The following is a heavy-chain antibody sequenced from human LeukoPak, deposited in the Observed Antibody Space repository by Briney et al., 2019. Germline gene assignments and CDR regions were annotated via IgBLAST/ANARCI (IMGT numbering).Heavy chain of an antibody. D-gene: IGHD2-2*01. CDR2: IIPIFGTA. V-gene: IGHV1-69*05. CDR3: ARVPSSYYYGMDV. Sequence: GASVKVSCKASGGTFSSYAISWVRQAPGQGLEWMGGIIPIFGTANYAQKFQGRVTMTRDTSTSTVYMELSSLKSEDTAVYYCARVPSSYYYGMDVWGQGTTVTVSS. J-gene: IGHJ6*02. CDR1: GGTFSSYA.